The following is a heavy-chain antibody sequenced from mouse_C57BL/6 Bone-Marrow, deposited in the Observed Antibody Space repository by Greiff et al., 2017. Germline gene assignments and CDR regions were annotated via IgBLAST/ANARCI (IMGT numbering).Heavy chain of an antibody. CDR2: ISSGGSYT. Sequence: EVQRVESGGDLVKPGGSLKLSCAASGFTFSSYGMSWVRQTPDKRLEWVATISSGGSYTYYPDSVKGRFTISRDNAKNTLYLQMSSLKSEDTAMYYCARSPFITTVVADYWGQGTTLTVSS. D-gene: IGHD1-1*01. CDR3: ARSPFITTVVADY. V-gene: IGHV5-6*01. CDR1: GFTFSSYG. J-gene: IGHJ2*01.